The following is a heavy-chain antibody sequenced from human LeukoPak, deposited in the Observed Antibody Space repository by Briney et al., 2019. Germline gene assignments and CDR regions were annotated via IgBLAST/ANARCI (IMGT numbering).Heavy chain of an antibody. CDR3: ARSKSSMWDYESSGYYY. CDR2: IHHSGST. Sequence: SETLSLSCAVSGGSFSGYYWTWIRQPPGKGLEWIGEIHHSGSTKYNPSLKSRGTISVDTSKNQFSLKLSSVTAADTAVYYCARSKSSMWDYESSGYYYCGQGTLVTVSS. V-gene: IGHV4-34*01. D-gene: IGHD3-22*01. J-gene: IGHJ4*02. CDR1: GGSFSGYY.